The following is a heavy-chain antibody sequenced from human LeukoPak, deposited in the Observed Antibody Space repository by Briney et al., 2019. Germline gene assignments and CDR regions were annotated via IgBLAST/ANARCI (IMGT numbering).Heavy chain of an antibody. J-gene: IGHJ4*02. Sequence: GGSLRLSCAASGFTVSSNYMSWVRQAPGKGLEWVSGINSSGDEIYYADSVRGRFTISRDNSNNALYLQMDSLRTEDTAVYYCANWIGSSSRDYWGQGTLVTVSS. CDR1: GFTVSSNY. CDR2: INSSGDEI. D-gene: IGHD6-6*01. V-gene: IGHV3-23*01. CDR3: ANWIGSSSRDY.